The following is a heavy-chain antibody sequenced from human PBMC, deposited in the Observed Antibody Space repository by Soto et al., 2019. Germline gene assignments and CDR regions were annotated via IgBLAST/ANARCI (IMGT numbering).Heavy chain of an antibody. D-gene: IGHD3-10*01. CDR2: IIPIFGTA. CDR1: GGTFSSYG. V-gene: IGHV1-69*12. Sequence: QVQLVQSGAEVKKPGSSVKVSCKASGGTFSSYGISWVRQAPGQGLEWMGGIIPIFGTANYAQKFQGRVTITADESTSTAYMELRSIRSEDTAVHYWARGPMVRGAQAYYYYYGRDVWGQGTTVTVSS. CDR3: ARGPMVRGAQAYYYYYGRDV. J-gene: IGHJ6*02.